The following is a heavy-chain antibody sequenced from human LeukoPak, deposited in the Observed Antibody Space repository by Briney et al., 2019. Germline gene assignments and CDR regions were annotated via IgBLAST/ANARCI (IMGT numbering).Heavy chain of an antibody. J-gene: IGHJ4*02. CDR3: ARVTGDYYGSGSYIPGDY. V-gene: IGHV1-2*02. CDR2: INPNSGGT. D-gene: IGHD3-10*01. Sequence: GASVKVSCKASGYTFTGYYMHWVRQAPGRGFEWMGWINPNSGGTNYAQKFQGRVTMTRDASISTAYMELSRLRSDDTAVYYCARVTGDYYGSGSYIPGDYWGQGTLVTVSS. CDR1: GYTFTGYY.